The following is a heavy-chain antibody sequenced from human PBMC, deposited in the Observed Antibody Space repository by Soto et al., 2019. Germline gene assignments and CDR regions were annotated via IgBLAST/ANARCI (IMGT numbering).Heavy chain of an antibody. CDR2: IYVSGST. CDR3: ATQGFYRMGV. Sequence: PSETRSLTCSVSGGSINTYTYYWGWVRQPPGKGLEWIGNIYVSGSTYYNPSLKRRVTISVDTSKNQFSLKLSSVTAADTAMFYCATQGFYRMGVWGRGTTVTVSS. V-gene: IGHV4-39*07. J-gene: IGHJ6*02. CDR1: GGSINTYTYY.